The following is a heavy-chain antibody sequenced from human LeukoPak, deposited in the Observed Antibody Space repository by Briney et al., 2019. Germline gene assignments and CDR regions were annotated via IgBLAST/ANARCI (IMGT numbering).Heavy chain of an antibody. CDR1: GFTFSSYG. V-gene: IGHV3-33*01. CDR2: IWYDGSDK. Sequence: GGSLRLSCAASGFTFSSYGMHWVRQAPGKGLEWVALIWYDGSDKYYADSVKGRFTISRDNSENTLHLQMNSLRAEDTAVYYCARGRVVIPEGPDYWGQGTLVTVSS. J-gene: IGHJ4*02. D-gene: IGHD3-10*01. CDR3: ARGRVVIPEGPDY.